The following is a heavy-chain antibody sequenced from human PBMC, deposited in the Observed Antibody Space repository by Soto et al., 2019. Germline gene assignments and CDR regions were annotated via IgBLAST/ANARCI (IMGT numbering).Heavy chain of an antibody. Sequence: GESLKISCKGSGYSFTSYWIGWVRQMPGKGLEWMGIIYPGDSDTRYSPSFQGQVTISADKSISTAYLQWSSLKASDTAMYYCARLNMWQYYYYGMDVWGQGTTVTVSS. CDR3: ARLNMWQYYYYGMDV. J-gene: IGHJ6*02. CDR2: IYPGDSDT. D-gene: IGHD2-21*01. V-gene: IGHV5-51*01. CDR1: GYSFTSYW.